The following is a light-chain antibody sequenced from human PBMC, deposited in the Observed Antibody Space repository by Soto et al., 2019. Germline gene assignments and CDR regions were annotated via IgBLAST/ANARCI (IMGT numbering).Light chain of an antibody. V-gene: IGKV3-20*01. CDR2: GAS. Sequence: IVLTQYPETLSLSPGERATLSCRASQSVSSSYLAWYQQKPGQAPRLLIYGASSRATGIPDRFSGSGSGTDFTLTISRLEPEDFAVYYCQQYGSSPLITFGQGTRLEIK. CDR1: QSVSSSY. J-gene: IGKJ5*01. CDR3: QQYGSSPLIT.